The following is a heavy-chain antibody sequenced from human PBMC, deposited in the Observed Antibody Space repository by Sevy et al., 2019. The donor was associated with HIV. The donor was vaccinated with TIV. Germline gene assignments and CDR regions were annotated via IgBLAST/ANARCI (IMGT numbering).Heavy chain of an antibody. J-gene: IGHJ5*02. D-gene: IGHD3-3*01. CDR2: INPNSGGT. Sequence: ASVKVSCKASGYTFTGYYMHWVRQAPGQGLEWMGWINPNSGGTNYAQKFQGRVTMTRDTSISTAYMELSRLRSDDTAVYYCARDLPKAYEFFGVVILPYNWFDPWGQGTLVTVSS. CDR3: ARDLPKAYEFFGVVILPYNWFDP. CDR1: GYTFTGYY. V-gene: IGHV1-2*02.